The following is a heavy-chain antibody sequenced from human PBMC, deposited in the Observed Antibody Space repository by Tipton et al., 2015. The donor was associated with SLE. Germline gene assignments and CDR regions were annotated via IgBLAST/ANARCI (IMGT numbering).Heavy chain of an antibody. CDR1: GGSFSGYY. V-gene: IGHV4-59*01. CDR2: IYYSGST. CDR3: ARSGYTVTYGMDV. J-gene: IGHJ6*04. Sequence: TLSLTCAVYGGSFSGYYWSWIRQPPGKGLEWIGSIYYSGSTNYNPSLKSRVTISVDTSKNQFSLKLSSVTAADTAVYYCARSGYTVTYGMDVWGKGTAVTVSS. D-gene: IGHD4-17*01.